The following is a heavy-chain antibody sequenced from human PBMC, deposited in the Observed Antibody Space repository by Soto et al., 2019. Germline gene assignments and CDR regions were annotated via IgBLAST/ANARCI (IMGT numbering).Heavy chain of an antibody. J-gene: IGHJ4*02. CDR3: VWMRRGDGYTFGY. D-gene: IGHD5-12*01. CDR1: GFTLSNYW. Sequence: EVQLVESGGVSVQPGGSLRLSCTASGFTLSNYWMHWVRQAPGKGLVWVSRINTDGSTTTYADSVKGRFTISRDNAKNTLYLQMNSLRDEDTAVYYCVWMRRGDGYTFGYWGQGTLVTVSS. V-gene: IGHV3-74*01. CDR2: INTDGSTT.